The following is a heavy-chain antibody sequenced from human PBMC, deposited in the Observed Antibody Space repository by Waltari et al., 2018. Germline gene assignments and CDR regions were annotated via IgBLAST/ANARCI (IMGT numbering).Heavy chain of an antibody. Sequence: QVTLRESGPALVKPTQTLTLTCTFSGFSLSTSGMCVSWIRQPPGKALEWLARIDWDDDKYYSTSLKTRLTISKDTSKNQVVLTMTNMDPVDTATYYCARMVQNDAPSYYYYYGMDVWGQGTTVTVSS. CDR1: GFSLSTSGMC. D-gene: IGHD1-1*01. V-gene: IGHV2-70*15. CDR2: IDWDDDK. CDR3: ARMVQNDAPSYYYYYGMDV. J-gene: IGHJ6*02.